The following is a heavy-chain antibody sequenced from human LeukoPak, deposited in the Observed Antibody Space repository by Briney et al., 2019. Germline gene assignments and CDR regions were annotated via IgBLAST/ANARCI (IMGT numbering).Heavy chain of an antibody. CDR1: GGPIRSYY. Sequence: SETLSLTCTVSGGPIRSYYWNWIRQPPGQGLEWIAYVYYSGSTNYNPSLKSRVTVSVDTSKNQFSLKLRSVTAADTAMYYCAISYSSSWYGLEYSQHWGQGTLVTVSS. J-gene: IGHJ1*01. CDR3: AISYSSSWYGLEYSQH. V-gene: IGHV4-59*01. D-gene: IGHD6-13*01. CDR2: VYYSGST.